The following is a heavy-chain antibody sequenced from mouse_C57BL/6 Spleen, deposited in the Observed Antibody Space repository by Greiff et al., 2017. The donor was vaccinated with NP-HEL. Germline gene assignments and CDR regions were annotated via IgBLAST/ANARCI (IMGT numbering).Heavy chain of an antibody. CDR1: GYTFTSYW. D-gene: IGHD1-1*01. V-gene: IGHV1-61*01. CDR3: ARDCYGSAY. J-gene: IGHJ3*01. CDR2: IYPADSET. Sequence: QVQLQQPGAELVRPGSSVKLSCKASGYTFTSYWMDWVKQRPGQGLEWIGNIYPADSETHYNQNVKAKATLTVDKSSSTAYMQLSSLASEDAAVYYCARDCYGSAYWGQGTRVTVSA.